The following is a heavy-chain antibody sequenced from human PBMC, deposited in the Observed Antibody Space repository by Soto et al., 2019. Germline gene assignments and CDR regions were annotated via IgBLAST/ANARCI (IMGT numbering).Heavy chain of an antibody. CDR3: ARGYYDTSGYYPIDF. V-gene: IGHV1-8*02. CDR2: VNPNSGNT. J-gene: IGHJ4*02. CDR1: GYTFSDYY. Sequence: ASVKVSCKAGGYTFSDYYIQWVRQATGQGLEWMGWVNPNSGNTDSAQKFQGRVTMTWDTSINTAYMELSSLRSEDTAVYYCARGYYDTSGYYPIDFWGQGTLVTVSS. D-gene: IGHD3-22*01.